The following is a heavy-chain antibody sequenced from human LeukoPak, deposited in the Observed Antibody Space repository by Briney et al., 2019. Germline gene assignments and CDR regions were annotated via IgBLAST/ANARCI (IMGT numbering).Heavy chain of an antibody. J-gene: IGHJ4*02. Sequence: PSETLSLTCTVSGGSINNYYWSWLRQPPGKGLEWIGYFHYSGSTNYNPSLKSRVTISLDTSKNQFSLELSSVTAADTAMYYCARQIYYYDRSVYHSRFDCWGRGTLVTVSS. D-gene: IGHD3-22*01. V-gene: IGHV4-59*08. CDR2: FHYSGST. CDR3: ARQIYYYDRSVYHSRFDC. CDR1: GGSINNYY.